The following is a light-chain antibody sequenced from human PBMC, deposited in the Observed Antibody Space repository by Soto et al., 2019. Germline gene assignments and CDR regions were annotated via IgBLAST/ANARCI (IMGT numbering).Light chain of an antibody. CDR2: GAS. V-gene: IGKV3-15*01. J-gene: IGKJ2*01. CDR1: QSVSNN. Sequence: EIVITHSPATLSVSPGERATLSCRASQSVSNNLAWYQQKPGQAPRLLIYGASTRATAIPARFSGSGSGTELTLTISSXQSEDFAVYFCQQYDNWPYTFGQGTKVDIK. CDR3: QQYDNWPYT.